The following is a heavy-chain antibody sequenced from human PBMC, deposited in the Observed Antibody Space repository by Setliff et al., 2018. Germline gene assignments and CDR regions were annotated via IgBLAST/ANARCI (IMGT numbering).Heavy chain of an antibody. CDR3: ARVVGSGGNGGHWYFDL. Sequence: ASVKVSCKASGYTFTSYGISWVRQAPGQGLEWMGWISAYNGNTNYAQKLQGRVTMTTDTSTSTAYMELRSLRSDDTTVYYCARVVGSGGNGGHWYFDLWGRGTLVTVSS. V-gene: IGHV1-18*01. D-gene: IGHD2-15*01. CDR2: ISAYNGNT. J-gene: IGHJ2*01. CDR1: GYTFTSYG.